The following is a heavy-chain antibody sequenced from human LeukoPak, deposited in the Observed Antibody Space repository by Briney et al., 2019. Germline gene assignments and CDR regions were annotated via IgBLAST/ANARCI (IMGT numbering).Heavy chain of an antibody. J-gene: IGHJ5*02. CDR1: GGSISPYV. CDR2: IYSDETT. CDR3: AKMGANFDSSGYSRWFEP. D-gene: IGHD3-22*01. V-gene: IGHV4-4*09. Sequence: SETLSLTCAVSGGSISPYVWHWIRQAPGKGLEWIGYIYSDETTNYNPSLKGRVTISLDRSKSQFSLELNSVTAADTAVYYCAKMGANFDSSGYSRWFEPWGQGTLVTVSS.